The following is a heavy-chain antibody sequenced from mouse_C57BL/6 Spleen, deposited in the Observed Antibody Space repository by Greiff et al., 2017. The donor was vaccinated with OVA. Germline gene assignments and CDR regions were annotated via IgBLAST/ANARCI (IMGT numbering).Heavy chain of an antibody. J-gene: IGHJ2*01. CDR1: GYSFTGYY. CDR3: ARSGTGTSDYFDY. D-gene: IGHD4-1*01. CDR2: LNPSTGGN. Sequence: VQLQQSGPELVKPGASVKISCKASGYSFTGYYMNWVKQSPEKSLEWIGELNPSTGGNPSNQKFKAKATLTVDKSSSTAYMQLKSLTSEDSAVYYCARSGTGTSDYFDYWGQGTTRTVSS. V-gene: IGHV1-42*01.